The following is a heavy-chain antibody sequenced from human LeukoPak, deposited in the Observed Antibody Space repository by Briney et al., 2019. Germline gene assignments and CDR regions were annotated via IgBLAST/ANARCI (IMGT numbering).Heavy chain of an antibody. D-gene: IGHD1-26*01. Sequence: SETLSLTCTVSGGSISSYYWSWIRQPPGKGLEWIGYIYYSGSTNYNPSLKSRVTISVDTSKNQFSLKLSSVTAADTAVYYCASSGDYSGYFDYWGQGTLVTVSS. CDR3: ASSGDYSGYFDY. J-gene: IGHJ4*02. CDR2: IYYSGST. V-gene: IGHV4-59*01. CDR1: GGSISSYY.